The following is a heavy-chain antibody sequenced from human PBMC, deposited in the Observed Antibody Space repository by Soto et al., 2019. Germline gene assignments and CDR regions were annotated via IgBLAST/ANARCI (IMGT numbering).Heavy chain of an antibody. J-gene: IGHJ4*02. V-gene: IGHV1-2*04. Sequence: ASVKVSCKASGYTFTGYYIHWVRQAPGQGLEWMGWINPNSGGTNYAQKFQGWVTMTRDTSISTAYMELSRLTSDDTAVYYCATACRDGYNCLDYWGQRTLVTV. CDR3: ATACRDGYNCLDY. D-gene: IGHD5-12*01. CDR1: GYTFTGYY. CDR2: INPNSGGT.